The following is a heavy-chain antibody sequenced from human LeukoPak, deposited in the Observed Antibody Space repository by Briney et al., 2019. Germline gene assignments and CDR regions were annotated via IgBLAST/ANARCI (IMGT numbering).Heavy chain of an antibody. Sequence: SGPTLVKPTQTLTLTCTFSGFSLSTSGVGVGWIRRPPGKALEWLALIYWNDDKRYSPSLKSRLTITKDTSKNQVVLTMTNMDPVDTATYYCAHSPDPNYYDSSGYYYWGQGTLVTVSS. D-gene: IGHD3-22*01. V-gene: IGHV2-5*01. J-gene: IGHJ4*02. CDR3: AHSPDPNYYDSSGYYY. CDR1: GFSLSTSGVG. CDR2: IYWNDDK.